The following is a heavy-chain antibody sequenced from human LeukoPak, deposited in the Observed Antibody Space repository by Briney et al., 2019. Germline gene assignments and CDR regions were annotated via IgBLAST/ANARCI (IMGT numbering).Heavy chain of an antibody. CDR1: GFTFSSYG. V-gene: IGHV3-30*02. CDR2: IRYDGSNK. Sequence: GGSLRLSCAASGFTFSSYGMHWVRQAPGKGLEWVAFIRYDGSNKYYADSVKGRFTISRDNSKNTLYLQMNSLRAEDTAVYYCAKDAPSTGVYFDYWGQGTLVTVSS. J-gene: IGHJ4*02. CDR3: AKDAPSTGVYFDY. D-gene: IGHD3-10*01.